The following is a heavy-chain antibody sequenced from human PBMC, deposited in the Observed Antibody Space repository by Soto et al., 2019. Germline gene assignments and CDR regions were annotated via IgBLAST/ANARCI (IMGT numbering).Heavy chain of an antibody. CDR1: DFDFSSYG. J-gene: IGHJ4*02. Sequence: PGESLKISCAASDFDFSSYGIHWVRQAPGKGLEWVAASSYDGRETFYADSAKGRFTVSKEMSKNTAFLQMNALRHEDTAVYFCARDSGWPILNFDNWGQGTPVTVSS. D-gene: IGHD3-10*01. CDR3: ARDSGWPILNFDN. CDR2: SSYDGRET. V-gene: IGHV3-30*03.